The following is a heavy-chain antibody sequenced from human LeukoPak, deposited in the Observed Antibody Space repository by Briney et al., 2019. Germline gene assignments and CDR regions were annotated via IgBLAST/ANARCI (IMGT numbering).Heavy chain of an antibody. CDR3: ARAGGGGTTMNWFDP. Sequence: GASVKVSCKASGYTFTDYYMHWVRQAPGQGLEWMGWINPNSGGTNFAQKFQGRVTMTRDTSISTGYMELTSLSSDDTAVYYCARAGGGGTTMNWFDPWGQGTLVTVSS. CDR2: INPNSGGT. CDR1: GYTFTDYY. J-gene: IGHJ5*02. D-gene: IGHD2-15*01. V-gene: IGHV1-2*02.